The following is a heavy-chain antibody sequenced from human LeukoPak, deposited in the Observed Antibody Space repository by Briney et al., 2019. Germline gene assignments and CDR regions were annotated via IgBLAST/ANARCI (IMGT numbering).Heavy chain of an antibody. J-gene: IGHJ3*02. CDR1: GYSISSGYY. Sequence: SETLSLTCTVSGYSISSGYYWGWIRQPPGKGLEWIGSIYHSGSTYYNPSLKSRVTISVDTSKNQFSLKLSSVTAADTAVYYCARSDAFDIWGQGTMVTVSS. CDR3: ARSDAFDI. CDR2: IYHSGST. V-gene: IGHV4-38-2*02.